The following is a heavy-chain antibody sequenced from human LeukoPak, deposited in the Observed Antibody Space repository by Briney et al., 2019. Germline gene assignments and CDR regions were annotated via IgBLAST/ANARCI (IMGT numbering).Heavy chain of an antibody. V-gene: IGHV1-69*13. CDR3: ARANPHRYDFWSGYPRHYYGMDV. D-gene: IGHD3-3*01. Sequence: GASVKVSCKASGGTFSSYAISWVRQAPGQGLEWMGGIIPIFGTANYAQKFQGRVTITADESTSTAYMELSSLRSEDTAVYYCARANPHRYDFWSGYPRHYYGMDVWGQGTTVTVSS. CDR2: IIPIFGTA. CDR1: GGTFSSYA. J-gene: IGHJ6*02.